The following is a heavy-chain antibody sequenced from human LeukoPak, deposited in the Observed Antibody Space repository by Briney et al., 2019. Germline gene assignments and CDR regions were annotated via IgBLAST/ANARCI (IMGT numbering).Heavy chain of an antibody. Sequence: GGSLRLSCAASGFIFSSYAMSWVRQAPGKGLEWVSFISDSGGITSYAGSVKGRFTMSRDNSKNTLYLQMNSLKAEDTAVYSCARDPNYGSTWYVNWFDPWGQGTLVTVSS. V-gene: IGHV3-23*01. D-gene: IGHD6-13*01. CDR3: ARDPNYGSTWYVNWFDP. CDR2: ISDSGGIT. CDR1: GFIFSSYA. J-gene: IGHJ5*02.